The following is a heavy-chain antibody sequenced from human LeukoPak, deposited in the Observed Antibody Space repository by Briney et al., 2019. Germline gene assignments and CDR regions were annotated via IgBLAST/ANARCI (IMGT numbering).Heavy chain of an antibody. V-gene: IGHV4-59*08. Sequence: SETLSLTCTVSGGSISNYYWSWIRQPPGKGLEWIGYIYYSGTTNYNPSLKSRVTISVDTSKNQFSLKLSSVTAADTAVYHCARRGVGSGSLPIDYWGQGTLVTVSS. CDR2: IYYSGTT. CDR3: ARRGVGSGSLPIDY. CDR1: GGSISNYY. J-gene: IGHJ4*02. D-gene: IGHD3-10*01.